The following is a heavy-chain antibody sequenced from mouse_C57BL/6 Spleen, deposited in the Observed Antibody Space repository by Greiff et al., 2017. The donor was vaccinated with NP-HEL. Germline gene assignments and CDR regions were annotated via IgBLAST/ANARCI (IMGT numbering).Heavy chain of an antibody. V-gene: IGHV1-80*01. J-gene: IGHJ4*01. D-gene: IGHD2-2*01. CDR1: GYAFSSYW. CDR2: IYPGDGDT. CDR3: ARGALWLRRNYAMDY. Sequence: LQPSGASVKISCKASGYAFSSYWMNWVKQRPGKGLEWIGQIYPGDGDTNYHGKFKGKATLTADKSSSTAYMQLSSLTSEDSAVYFCARGALWLRRNYAMDYWGQGTSVTVAS.